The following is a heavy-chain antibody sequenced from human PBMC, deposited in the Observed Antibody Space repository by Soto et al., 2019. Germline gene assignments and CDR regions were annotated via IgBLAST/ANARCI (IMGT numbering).Heavy chain of an antibody. V-gene: IGHV1-3*01. Sequence: QVQLVQSGAEVKKPGASVKVSCKASGYTFTSYAMHWVRKAAAQRREWMGWINAGNGNTKYSQKFQGRVTITRDTSASTAYMELSSLRSEDTAVYYCARDSSSWYLGWFDPWGQGTLVTVSS. CDR1: GYTFTSYA. D-gene: IGHD6-13*01. CDR3: ARDSSSWYLGWFDP. CDR2: INAGNGNT. J-gene: IGHJ5*02.